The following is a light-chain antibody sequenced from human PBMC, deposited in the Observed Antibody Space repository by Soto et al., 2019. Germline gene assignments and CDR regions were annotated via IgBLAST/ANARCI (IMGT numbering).Light chain of an antibody. CDR2: AAS. V-gene: IGKV3-15*01. CDR3: QQYNNWPPIT. Sequence: ERVITQSPDTPSVSPGERNTLSCRGSQSVSSNLAWYQQKPGQAPRLLIYAASTRATGIPARFSGSGSGTEFTLTISSLQSEDFGVYYCQQYNNWPPITFGQGTRLEIK. J-gene: IGKJ5*01. CDR1: QSVSSN.